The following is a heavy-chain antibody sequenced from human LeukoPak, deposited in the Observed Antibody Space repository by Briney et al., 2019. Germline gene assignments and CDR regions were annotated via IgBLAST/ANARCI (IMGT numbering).Heavy chain of an antibody. Sequence: GASVKVFCKTSGYTLTGYYMHWVRPAPAKVREWMGRNKANSGATKSAQKFQGRVTRNRDTSISPAYMDLSRLRSDDTAIYYSARELDDGGNEGFAFDMWGQGTMVTVSS. CDR1: GYTLTGYY. CDR2: NKANSGAT. CDR3: ARELDDGGNEGFAFDM. J-gene: IGHJ3*02. V-gene: IGHV1-2*06. D-gene: IGHD4/OR15-4a*01.